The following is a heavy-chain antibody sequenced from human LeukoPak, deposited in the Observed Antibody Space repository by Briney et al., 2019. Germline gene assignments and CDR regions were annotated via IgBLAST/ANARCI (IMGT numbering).Heavy chain of an antibody. CDR1: GGSISSSSYY. V-gene: IGHV4-39*07. CDR3: AREVDAAAAYNWFDP. CDR2: IDYSGAT. D-gene: IGHD2-2*01. J-gene: IGHJ5*02. Sequence: SETLSLTCTVSGGSISSSSYYWVWIRQPPGKGLEWIGTIDYSGATYYKPSLKSRVTISVDTSKNQFSLKLSSVTAADTAVYYCAREVDAAAAYNWFDPWGQGTLVTVSS.